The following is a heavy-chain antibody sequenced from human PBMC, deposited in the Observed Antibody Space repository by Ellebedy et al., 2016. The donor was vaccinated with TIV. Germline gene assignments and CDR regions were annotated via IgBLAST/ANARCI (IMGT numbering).Heavy chain of an antibody. CDR1: GVNVSSNY. Sequence: GGSLRLXCAASGVNVSSNYMSWVRQAPGKGLEWVSIIYSDGSTYYADSVKGRFTLSRDISKNTLFLQMNSLRAEDTAVYYCARAKRESYYSAFDIWGQGTMVTVSS. V-gene: IGHV3-53*01. D-gene: IGHD1-26*01. CDR2: IYSDGST. J-gene: IGHJ3*02. CDR3: ARAKRESYYSAFDI.